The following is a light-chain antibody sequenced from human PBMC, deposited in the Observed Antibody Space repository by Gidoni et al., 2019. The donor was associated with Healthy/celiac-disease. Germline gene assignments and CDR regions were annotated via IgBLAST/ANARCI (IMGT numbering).Light chain of an antibody. Sequence: EIVLTQSPDTLSLSPGERATLSCRASQSVSSGYLAWYQQKPGQAPRLLIYGAFNRATGIPEECSGGRSGANYTLTIIRREPDDFSVFYYRQYDGSTGYTFGQGTKLEIK. J-gene: IGKJ2*01. CDR1: QSVSSGY. CDR2: GAF. V-gene: IGKV3-20*01. CDR3: RQYDGSTGYT.